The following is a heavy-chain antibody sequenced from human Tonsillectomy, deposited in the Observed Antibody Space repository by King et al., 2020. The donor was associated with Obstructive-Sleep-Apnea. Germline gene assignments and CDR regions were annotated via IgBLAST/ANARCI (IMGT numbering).Heavy chain of an antibody. CDR2: ISYDGSNK. D-gene: IGHD5-12*01. V-gene: IGHV3-30*04. CDR3: ARGGWLRSFWYAFDI. Sequence: VQLVESGGGVVQPGRSLRLSCAASGFTFSSYAMHWVRQAPGKGLEWVAVISYDGSNKYYADSVKGRFTISRDNSKNTLYLQMNSLRAEDTAVYYCARGGWLRSFWYAFDIWGHGTMVTVSS. J-gene: IGHJ3*02. CDR1: GFTFSSYA.